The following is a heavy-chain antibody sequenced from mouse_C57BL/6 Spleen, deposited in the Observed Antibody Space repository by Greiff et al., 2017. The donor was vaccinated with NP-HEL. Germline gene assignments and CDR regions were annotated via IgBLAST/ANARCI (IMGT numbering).Heavy chain of an antibody. CDR1: GYTFTSYG. D-gene: IGHD1-1*01. Sequence: QVHVKQSGAELARPGASVKLSCKASGYTFTSYGISWVKQRPGQGLEWIGEIYPRSGNTYYNEKFKGKATLTADKSSSTAYMELRSLTSEDSAVYFCARPGTTVVEGFAYWGQGTLVTVSA. J-gene: IGHJ3*01. CDR3: ARPGTTVVEGFAY. V-gene: IGHV1-81*01. CDR2: IYPRSGNT.